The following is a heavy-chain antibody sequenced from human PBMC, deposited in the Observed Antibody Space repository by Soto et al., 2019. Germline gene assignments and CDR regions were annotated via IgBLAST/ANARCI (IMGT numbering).Heavy chain of an antibody. J-gene: IGHJ4*02. CDR3: AREEYYYGSGAFFDY. V-gene: IGHV1-69*08. CDR1: GGTFSSYT. Sequence: QVQLVQSGAEVKKPGSSVKVSCKASGGTFSSYTISWVRQAPGQGLEWMGRIIPILGIANYAQKFQGRVKITADKSTSTAYMELSSLRSEDTAVYYCAREEYYYGSGAFFDYWGQGTLDTVSS. CDR2: IIPILGIA. D-gene: IGHD3-10*01.